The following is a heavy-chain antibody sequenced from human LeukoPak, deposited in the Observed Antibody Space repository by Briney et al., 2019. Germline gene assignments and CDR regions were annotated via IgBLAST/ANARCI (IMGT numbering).Heavy chain of an antibody. CDR1: GFTFDDYA. CDR2: ISWNSGSI. D-gene: IGHD6-13*01. Sequence: QPGRSLRLSCAASGFTFDDYAMHWVRQAPGNGLEWVSGISWNSGSIGYADSVKGRFTISRDNAKNSLYLQMNSLRAEDTALYYCAREYAAAAGTYYYYYYMDVWGKGTTVTVSS. J-gene: IGHJ6*03. V-gene: IGHV3-9*01. CDR3: AREYAAAAGTYYYYYYMDV.